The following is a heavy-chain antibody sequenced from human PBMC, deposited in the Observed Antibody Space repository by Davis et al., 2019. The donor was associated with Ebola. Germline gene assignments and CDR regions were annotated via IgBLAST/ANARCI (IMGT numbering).Heavy chain of an antibody. CDR2: INPSGGST. J-gene: IGHJ4*02. Sequence: ASVKISCKASGYTFTGYYMHWVRQAPGQGLEWMGIINPSGGSTSYAQKFQGRVTMTRDTSTSTVYMELSSLRSEDTAVYYCASIYSSSAGIDYWGQGTLVTVSS. CDR3: ASIYSSSAGIDY. D-gene: IGHD6-6*01. CDR1: GYTFTGYY. V-gene: IGHV1-46*01.